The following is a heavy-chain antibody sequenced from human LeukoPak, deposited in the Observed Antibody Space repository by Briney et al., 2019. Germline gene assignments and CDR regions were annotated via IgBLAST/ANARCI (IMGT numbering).Heavy chain of an antibody. CDR3: TRLSGPATPHYGDYFDY. V-gene: IGHV3-73*01. CDR1: GFTFSGSA. CDR2: VRSKANSYAT. D-gene: IGHD4-17*01. Sequence: GSLRLSCAASGFTFSGSAMHWVRQASGKGLEWVGRVRSKANSYATAYAASVKGRFTISRDDSKNTAYLQMDSLKTEDTAVYYCTRLSGPATPHYGDYFDYWGQGTLVTVSS. J-gene: IGHJ4*02.